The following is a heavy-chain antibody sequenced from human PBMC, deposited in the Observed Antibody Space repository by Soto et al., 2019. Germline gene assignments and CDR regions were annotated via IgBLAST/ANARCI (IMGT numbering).Heavy chain of an antibody. CDR2: IWYDGSNK. D-gene: IGHD6-6*01. CDR3: AREGRSIAARPQAFDI. CDR1: GFTFSSYG. J-gene: IGHJ3*02. Sequence: GSLRLSCAASGFTFSSYGMHWVRQAPGKGLGWVAVIWYDGSNKYYADSVKGRFTISRDNSKNTLYLQMNSLRAEDTAVYYCAREGRSIAARPQAFDIWGQGTMVTVS. V-gene: IGHV3-33*01.